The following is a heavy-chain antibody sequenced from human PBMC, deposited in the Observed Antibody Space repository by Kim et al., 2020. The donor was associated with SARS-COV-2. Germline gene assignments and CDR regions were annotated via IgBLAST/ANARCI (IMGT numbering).Heavy chain of an antibody. Sequence: GGSLRLSCAASGFTFSSYSMNWVRQAPGKGLEWVSYISSSSSTIYYAYAVKGRFTISRENAKNSLYLQMNSLRDEDTAVYYCARDGSYDHVVGTSFDYWGQGTMVTVSS. CDR2: ISSSSSTI. CDR1: GFTFSSYS. CDR3: ARDGSYDHVVGTSFDY. V-gene: IGHV3-48*02. J-gene: IGHJ4*02. D-gene: IGHD5-12*01.